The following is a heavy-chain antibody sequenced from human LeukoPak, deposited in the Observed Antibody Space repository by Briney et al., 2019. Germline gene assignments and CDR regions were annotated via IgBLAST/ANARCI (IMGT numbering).Heavy chain of an antibody. V-gene: IGHV4-39*01. CDR3: ASSPRNRFGEYDY. D-gene: IGHD3-10*01. Sequence: SETLSLTCTVSGGSISSSSYYWGWIRQPPGKGLEWIGSIYYSGSTYYNPSLKSRVTISVDTSKNQFSLKLSSVTAADTAVYYCASSPRNRFGEYDYWGQGTLVTVSS. CDR2: IYYSGST. CDR1: GGSISSSSYY. J-gene: IGHJ4*02.